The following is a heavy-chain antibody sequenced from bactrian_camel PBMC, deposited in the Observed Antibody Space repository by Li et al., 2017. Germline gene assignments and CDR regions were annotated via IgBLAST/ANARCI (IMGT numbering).Heavy chain of an antibody. CDR1: GYSSIVNC. V-gene: IGHV3S53*01. CDR3: AAGPGDWRTLASRMRTAGFGY. D-gene: IGHD8*01. CDR2: IYVGGNT. J-gene: IGHJ6*01. Sequence: HVQLVESGGGSVQPGGSLTLSCAASGYSSIVNCMGWYRQRQEAEREGVAIIYVGGNTYYPDSVKGRFTISLDNTKNTLYLQMNSLKPEDTAMYYRAAGPGDWRTLASRMRTAGFGYWGQGTQVTVS.